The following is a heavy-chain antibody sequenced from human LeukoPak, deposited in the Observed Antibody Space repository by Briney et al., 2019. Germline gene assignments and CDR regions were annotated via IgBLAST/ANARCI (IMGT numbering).Heavy chain of an antibody. CDR1: GFTVSSNY. CDR3: ARDQIAVAGLFDY. CDR2: IWYDGSNK. D-gene: IGHD6-19*01. V-gene: IGHV3-33*08. J-gene: IGHJ4*02. Sequence: GGSLRLSCAASGFTVSSNYMSWVRQAPGKGLEWVAVIWYDGSNKYYADSVKGRFTISRDNSKNTLYLQMNSLRAEDTAVYYCARDQIAVAGLFDYWGQGTLVTVSS.